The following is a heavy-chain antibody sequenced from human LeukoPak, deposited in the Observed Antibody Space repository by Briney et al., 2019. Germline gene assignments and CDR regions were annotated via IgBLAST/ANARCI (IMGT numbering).Heavy chain of an antibody. J-gene: IGHJ4*02. Sequence: GGSLRLSCAASGFTFDDYTIHWVRQAPGKGLEWVSLVTWDGGTTDYADSVKGRLTISRDNSKNSLYLQMNSLRTEDTALYYCAKEGQGAAAGSLGYWGQGTLVTVSS. D-gene: IGHD6-13*01. V-gene: IGHV3-43*01. CDR2: VTWDGGTT. CDR1: GFTFDDYT. CDR3: AKEGQGAAAGSLGY.